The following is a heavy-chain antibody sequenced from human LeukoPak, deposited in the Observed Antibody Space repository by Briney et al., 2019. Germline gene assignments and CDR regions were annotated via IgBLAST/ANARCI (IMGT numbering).Heavy chain of an antibody. CDR1: GYTFTGYY. V-gene: IGHV1-2*02. J-gene: IGHJ6*03. CDR3: ARDSSGWETYYYYYMDV. Sequence: ASVKVSCKASGYTFTGYYMHWVRQAPGQGLEWMGWINPNSGGTNYAQKFQGRVTMTRDTSISTAYMELTRLRSDDTAVYYCARDSSGWETYYYYYMDVWGKGTTVTISS. D-gene: IGHD6-25*01. CDR2: INPNSGGT.